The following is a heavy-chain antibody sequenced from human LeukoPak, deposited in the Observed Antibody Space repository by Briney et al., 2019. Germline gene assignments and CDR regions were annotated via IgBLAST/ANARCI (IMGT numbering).Heavy chain of an antibody. V-gene: IGHV3-48*04. CDR3: ASTYYYDSSGYGTFDY. CDR2: ISSSSSTI. J-gene: IGHJ4*02. D-gene: IGHD3-22*01. Sequence: PGGSLRLSCAASGFTFSSYSMNWVRQAPGNGLEWVSYISSSSSTIYYADSVKGRFTISRDNAKNSLYLQMNSLRAEDTAEYYCASTYYYDSSGYGTFDYWGQGTLVTVSS. CDR1: GFTFSSYS.